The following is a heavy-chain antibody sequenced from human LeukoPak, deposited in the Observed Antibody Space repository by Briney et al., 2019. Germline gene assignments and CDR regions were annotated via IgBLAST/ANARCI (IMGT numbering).Heavy chain of an antibody. V-gene: IGHV4-59*13. D-gene: IGHD1-1*01. J-gene: IGHJ4*02. Sequence: SETLSLTCTVSGGSISSYYWSWIRQPPGNGLEWIGYIYYSGSTNSNPSLKSRVTISVDTSKNQFSLKLSSVTAADTAVYYCARNERAGTYYFDYWGQGTLVTVSS. CDR1: GGSISSYY. CDR2: IYYSGST. CDR3: ARNERAGTYYFDY.